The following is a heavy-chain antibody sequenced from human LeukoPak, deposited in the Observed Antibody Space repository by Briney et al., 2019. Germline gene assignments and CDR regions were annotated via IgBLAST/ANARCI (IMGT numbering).Heavy chain of an antibody. CDR1: GFTLSSYT. V-gene: IGHV3-64D*06. CDR2: VSSNGGST. Sequence: GRSLRLSCSASGFTLSSYTMHWVRQAPGKGLEYVSAVSSNGGSTYYADPVKGRFTISRDNSRNTLFLQMSSLRPEDTAVYYRVTALGKNAFDIWGQGTMVTVSS. CDR3: VTALGKNAFDI. J-gene: IGHJ3*02. D-gene: IGHD7-27*01.